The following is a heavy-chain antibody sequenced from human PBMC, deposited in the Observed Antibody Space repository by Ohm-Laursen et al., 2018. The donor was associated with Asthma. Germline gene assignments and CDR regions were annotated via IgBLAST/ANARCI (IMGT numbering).Heavy chain of an antibody. D-gene: IGHD2-15*01. Sequence: ASVKVSCKASGYTFTSYDINWVRQAPGQGLEWLGGINSVFGTSTYAQKFHDRFTITADESTSTVYMTLSSLTSEDTAVYYCARKAGSCITSNCYSLDFWGQGTLVTVSS. J-gene: IGHJ4*02. CDR1: GYTFTSYD. CDR3: ARKAGSCITSNCYSLDF. V-gene: IGHV1-69*13. CDR2: INSVFGTS.